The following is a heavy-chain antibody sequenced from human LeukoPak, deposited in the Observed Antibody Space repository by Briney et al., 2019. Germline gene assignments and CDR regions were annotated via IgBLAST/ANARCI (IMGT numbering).Heavy chain of an antibody. D-gene: IGHD6-6*01. CDR1: GGSFSGYY. V-gene: IGHV4-34*01. CDR3: ARSIAARRNRFGP. CDR2: INHSGST. Sequence: SETLSLTCAVYGGSFSGYYWSWIRQPPGKGLEWIGEINHSGSTNYNPSLKSRVTISVDTSKNQFSLKLSSVTAADTAVYYCARSIAARRNRFGPWGQGTLVTVSS. J-gene: IGHJ5*02.